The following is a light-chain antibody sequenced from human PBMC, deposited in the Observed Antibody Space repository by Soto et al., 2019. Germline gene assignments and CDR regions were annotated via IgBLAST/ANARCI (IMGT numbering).Light chain of an antibody. CDR3: SSYRSGNTWV. CDR1: SSDVGGYNY. V-gene: IGLV2-14*01. CDR2: EVS. J-gene: IGLJ3*02. Sequence: QSALTQPASVSGSPGQSITISCTGTSSDVGGYNYVSWYQHHPGNAPKLLIYEVSNRPSGVSNRFSGSKSGNTASLTISGLQAEDEADYYCSSYRSGNTWVFGGGTQLTVL.